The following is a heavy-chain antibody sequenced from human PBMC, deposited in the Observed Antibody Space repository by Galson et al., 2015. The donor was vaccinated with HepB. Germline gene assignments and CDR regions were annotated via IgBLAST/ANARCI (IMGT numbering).Heavy chain of an antibody. V-gene: IGHV3-23*01. D-gene: IGHD6-6*01. CDR3: AKGSSAARPYYFDS. CDR1: GFTFSNYA. J-gene: IGHJ4*02. CDR2: ISGGGGST. Sequence: SLRLSCAASGFTFSNYAMSWVRQAPGRGLEWVSAISGGGGSTYYADSMKGRFTISRDNSKNTLSLQMHDLRADDTAVYYCAKGSSAARPYYFDSWGQGTLVTVSS.